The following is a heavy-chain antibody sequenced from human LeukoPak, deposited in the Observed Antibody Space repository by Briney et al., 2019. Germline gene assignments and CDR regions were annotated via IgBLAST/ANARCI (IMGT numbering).Heavy chain of an antibody. CDR3: ARAGGTGPGNRHFQH. D-gene: IGHD2-8*02. CDR2: MNPNSGNT. J-gene: IGHJ1*01. Sequence: ASVKVSCKASGYTFTSYDINWVRQAPGQGLEWMGWMNPNSGNTGYSQKFQGRVTMTRNTAITTAYMELSSLRSKDTAVYYCARAGGTGPGNRHFQHWGQGTLVTVSS. CDR1: GYTFTSYD. V-gene: IGHV1-8*01.